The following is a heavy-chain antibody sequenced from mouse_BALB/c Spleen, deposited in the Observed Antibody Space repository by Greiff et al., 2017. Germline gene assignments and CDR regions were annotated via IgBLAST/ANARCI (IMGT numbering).Heavy chain of an antibody. J-gene: IGHJ1*01. CDR3: ARHSSSYGYGYFDV. CDR1: GFTFSSYT. D-gene: IGHD1-1*01. CDR2: ISNGGGST. Sequence: EVQGVESGGGLVQPGGSLKLSCAASGFTFSSYTMSWVRQTPEKRLEWVAYISNGGGSTYYPDTVKGRFTISRDNAKNTLYLQMSSLKSEDTAMYYCARHSSSYGYGYFDVWGAGTTVTVSS. V-gene: IGHV5-12-2*01.